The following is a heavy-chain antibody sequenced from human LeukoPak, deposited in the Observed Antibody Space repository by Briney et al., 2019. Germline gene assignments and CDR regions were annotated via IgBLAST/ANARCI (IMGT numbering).Heavy chain of an antibody. J-gene: IGHJ4*02. Sequence: GGSLRLSCAASGFTFSSYAMSWVRQAPGKGLEWVSAISGSGGSTYYADSVKGRFTISRDISKNMLYLQINSLRAEDTAVYYCAKATYYDFWSGPTFDYWGQGTLVTVSS. D-gene: IGHD3-3*01. CDR1: GFTFSSYA. CDR2: ISGSGGST. CDR3: AKATYYDFWSGPTFDY. V-gene: IGHV3-23*01.